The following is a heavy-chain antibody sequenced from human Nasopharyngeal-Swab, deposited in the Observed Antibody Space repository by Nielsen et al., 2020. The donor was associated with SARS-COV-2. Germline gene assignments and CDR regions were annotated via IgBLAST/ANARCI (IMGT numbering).Heavy chain of an antibody. CDR2: INNRGSP. CDR3: ARGLSGVVPAPILGLGPYYYFYYMDV. V-gene: IGHV4-34*01. Sequence: SETLSLTCAVSGGSFSANYWGWIRQPPGKGLEWMGDINNRGSPNYNPSLKSRVTISVDTSKSQFSLKLTSVTAADTSVYYCARGLSGVVPAPILGLGPYYYFYYMDVWGKGTTVTVSS. CDR1: GGSFSANY. D-gene: IGHD2-2*01. J-gene: IGHJ6*03.